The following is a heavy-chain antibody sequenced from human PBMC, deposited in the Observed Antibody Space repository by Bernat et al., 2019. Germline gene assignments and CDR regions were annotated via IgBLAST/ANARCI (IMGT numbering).Heavy chain of an antibody. CDR3: ARTIAAAADVGDY. J-gene: IGHJ4*02. Sequence: QVQLVESGGGVVQPGRSLRLSCAASGFTFSSYGMHWVRQAPGKGLEWVAVIWYDGSNKYYADSVKGRFTISRDNSKNTLYPQMNSLRAEDTAVYYCARTIAAAADVGDYWGQGTLVTVSS. CDR2: IWYDGSNK. V-gene: IGHV3-33*01. CDR1: GFTFSSYG. D-gene: IGHD6-13*01.